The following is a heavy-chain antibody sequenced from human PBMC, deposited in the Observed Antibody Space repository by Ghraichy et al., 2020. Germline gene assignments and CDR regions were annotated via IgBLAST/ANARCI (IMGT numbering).Heavy chain of an antibody. V-gene: IGHV3-7*02. CDR3: VSYARG. CDR1: GFTFSDYW. Sequence: GESLNISCAASGFTFSDYWMNWLRQAPGKGLEWVARINQDGSVKDCVASVKGRFTISRDNAKNSLYLQMNSLRAEDTAVYYCVSYARGCGQGTLVTVSS. CDR2: INQDGSVK. J-gene: IGHJ4*02. D-gene: IGHD2-2*01.